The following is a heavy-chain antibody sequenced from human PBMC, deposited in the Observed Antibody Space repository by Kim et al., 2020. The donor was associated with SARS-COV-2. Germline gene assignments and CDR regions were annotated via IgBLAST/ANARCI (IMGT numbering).Heavy chain of an antibody. V-gene: IGHV3-7*01. CDR3: ARGPLYSSGWYEGHYYYGMDV. CDR1: GFTFSSYW. CDR2: IKQDGSEK. J-gene: IGHJ6*02. Sequence: GGSLRLSCAASGFTFSSYWMSWVRQAPGKGLEWVANIKQDGSEKYYVDSVKGRFTISRDNAKNSLYLQMNSLRAEDTAVYYCARGPLYSSGWYEGHYYYGMDVWGQGTTVTVSS. D-gene: IGHD6-19*01.